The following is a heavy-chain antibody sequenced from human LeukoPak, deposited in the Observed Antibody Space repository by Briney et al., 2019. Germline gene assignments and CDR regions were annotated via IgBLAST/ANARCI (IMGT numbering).Heavy chain of an antibody. V-gene: IGHV3-21*01. D-gene: IGHD6-19*01. Sequence: PGGSLRLSCAASGFNLTNYSMNWVRQIPGQGLEWVSSISSSSSNIYYADSFKGRFTISRDNAKNSFYLQMDSLRAGDTAVYYCTRAVYRKSRGWYLVFDYWGQGALVIVSS. CDR3: TRAVYRKSRGWYLVFDY. CDR1: GFNLTNYS. J-gene: IGHJ4*02. CDR2: ISSSSSNI.